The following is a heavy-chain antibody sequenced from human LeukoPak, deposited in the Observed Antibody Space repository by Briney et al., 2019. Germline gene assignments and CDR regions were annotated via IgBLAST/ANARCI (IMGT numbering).Heavy chain of an antibody. CDR2: IRYDGSNK. CDR3: AKGVIVSFLDGFEM. CDR1: GFTFSSYG. J-gene: IGHJ3*02. D-gene: IGHD2/OR15-2a*01. V-gene: IGHV3-30*02. Sequence: GGSLRLSCAASGFTFSSYGMHWVRQAPGKGLEWVAFIRYDGSNKYYADSVKGRFTISRDNSKNTLYLQMNSLRAEDTAVYYCAKGVIVSFLDGFEMWGQGTAVTVSS.